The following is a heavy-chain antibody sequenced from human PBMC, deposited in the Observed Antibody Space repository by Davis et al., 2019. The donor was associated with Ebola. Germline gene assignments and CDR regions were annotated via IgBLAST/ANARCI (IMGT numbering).Heavy chain of an antibody. V-gene: IGHV3-30*14. CDR3: ASESIAAAGTLLYYYGMDV. D-gene: IGHD6-13*01. Sequence: GESLKISCAASGFTFSSYAMHWVRQAPGKGLEWVAVISYDGSNKYYADSVKGRFTISRDNSKNTLYLQMNSLRAEDTAVYYCASESIAAAGTLLYYYGMDVWGQGTTVTVSS. CDR1: GFTFSSYA. J-gene: IGHJ6*02. CDR2: ISYDGSNK.